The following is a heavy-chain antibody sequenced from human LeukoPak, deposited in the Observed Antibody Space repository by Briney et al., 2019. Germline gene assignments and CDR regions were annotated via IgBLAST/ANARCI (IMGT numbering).Heavy chain of an antibody. J-gene: IGHJ4*02. V-gene: IGHV3-30*02. CDR2: IRYDGSNK. Sequence: PGGSLRLSCAASGFTFSSYGMHWVRQAPGKGLEWVAFIRYDGSNKYYVDSVKGRFTISRDTSKKTLYLQMNSLRAEDTAMYYCAKDQGLWELLHLPDYWGQGTLVTVSS. D-gene: IGHD1-26*01. CDR1: GFTFSSYG. CDR3: AKDQGLWELLHLPDY.